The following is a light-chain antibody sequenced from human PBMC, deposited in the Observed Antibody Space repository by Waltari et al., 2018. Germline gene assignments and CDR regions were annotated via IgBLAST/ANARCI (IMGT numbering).Light chain of an antibody. V-gene: IGKV3-20*01. CDR1: QSVSSSY. Sequence: EIVLTQSPGTLSLSPGERATLSCRASQSVSSSYLSWYQQKPGQAPRLLIYGASRRATDIPDRFSGSGSGTDFTLTISRLEPEDFAVYYCQQYGNSPYTFGQGTKLEIK. CDR2: GAS. CDR3: QQYGNSPYT. J-gene: IGKJ2*01.